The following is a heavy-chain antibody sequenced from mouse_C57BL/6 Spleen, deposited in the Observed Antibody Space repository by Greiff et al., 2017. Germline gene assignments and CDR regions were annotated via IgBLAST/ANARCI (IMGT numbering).Heavy chain of an antibody. CDR2: IYPGDGDT. Sequence: VQLQQPGAELVRPGSSVKLSCKASGYAFSSSWMNWVKQRPGKGLEWIGRIYPGDGDTNYNGKFKGKATLTADKSSSTAYMQLSSLTSEDAAVYFCARRLTGTGGYFDYWGQGTTLTVSS. CDR3: ARRLTGTGGYFDY. CDR1: GYAFSSSW. V-gene: IGHV1-82*01. J-gene: IGHJ2*01. D-gene: IGHD4-1*01.